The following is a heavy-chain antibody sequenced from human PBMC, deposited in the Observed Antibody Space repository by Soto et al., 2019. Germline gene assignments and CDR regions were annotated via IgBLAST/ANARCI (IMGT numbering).Heavy chain of an antibody. D-gene: IGHD2-15*01. CDR2: ISYDGSNK. CDR3: ARGLGVVAAYTAFDP. CDR1: GFTFSSYA. Sequence: QVQLVESGGGVVQPRRSLRLSCAASGFTFSSYAMHWVRQAPGKGLGWVAVISYDGSNKYYADSVKGRFTISRDNSKTTLYLQMNSLRAEDTAVYYCARGLGVVAAYTAFDPWGQGTLVTVSS. V-gene: IGHV3-30-3*01. J-gene: IGHJ5*02.